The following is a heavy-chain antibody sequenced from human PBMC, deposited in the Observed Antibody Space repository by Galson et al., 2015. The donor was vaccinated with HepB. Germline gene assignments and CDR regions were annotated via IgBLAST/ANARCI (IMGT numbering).Heavy chain of an antibody. CDR2: ISSTGRYI. V-gene: IGHV3-21*01. D-gene: IGHD3-10*01. CDR3: ARDLPDYRTSGGNHFGL. Sequence: SLRLSCAASGFTFSAFTINWVRQPPGKGLEWVASISSTGRYIYYADSLKARFTVSRDNAKNSLFLQMNSLRAEDTAVYYCARDLPDYRTSGGNHFGLWGRGTLVTVSS. J-gene: IGHJ4*02. CDR1: GFTFSAFT.